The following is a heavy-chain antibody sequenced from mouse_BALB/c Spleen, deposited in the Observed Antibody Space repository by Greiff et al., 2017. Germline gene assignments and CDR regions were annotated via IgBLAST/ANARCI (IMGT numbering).Heavy chain of an antibody. D-gene: IGHD2-10*02. CDR2: IYPGDGDT. J-gene: IGHJ4*01. CDR3: ARREYGNAYAMDY. Sequence: QVHVMQSGAELVRPGSSVKISCKASGYAFSSYWMNWVKQRPGQGLEWIGQIYPGDGDTNYNGKFKGKATLTADKSSSTAYMQLSSLTSEDSAVYFCARREYGNAYAMDYWGQGTSVTVSS. V-gene: IGHV1-80*01. CDR1: GYAFSSYW.